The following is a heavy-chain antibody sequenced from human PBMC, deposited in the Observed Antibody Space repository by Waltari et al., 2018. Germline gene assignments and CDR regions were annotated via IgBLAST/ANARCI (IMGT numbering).Heavy chain of an antibody. CDR2: IYYSGST. D-gene: IGHD1-1*01. J-gene: IGHJ4*02. Sequence: QVQLQESGPGLVKPSETLSLTCTVSGGSISSYYWSWIRQPPGKELEWIGYIYYSGSTHYNPPLKSRVTISVDTSKTQFSLKLSSVTAADPAVYYCARVRGVTNLNFDSWGQGTLVTVSS. CDR3: ARVRGVTNLNFDS. V-gene: IGHV4-59*01. CDR1: GGSISSYY.